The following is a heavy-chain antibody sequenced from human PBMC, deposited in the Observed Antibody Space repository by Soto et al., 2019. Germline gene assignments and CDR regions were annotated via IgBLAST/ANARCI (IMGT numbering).Heavy chain of an antibody. CDR1: GFSLSTSGLG. CDR2: IYWDDDK. Sequence: VSGPTLVNPAQTLTMTCTFSGFSLSTSGLGVGWIRQPPGKALEWLALIYWDDDKRYSPSLKSRLTITKDTSKNQVVLTMTNMYPVDTATYYCAHIRYGYCSGGCCYSRGVLDYWTQGTPVPVSS. D-gene: IGHD2-15*01. CDR3: AHIRYGYCSGGCCYSRGVLDY. J-gene: IGHJ4*02. V-gene: IGHV2-5*02.